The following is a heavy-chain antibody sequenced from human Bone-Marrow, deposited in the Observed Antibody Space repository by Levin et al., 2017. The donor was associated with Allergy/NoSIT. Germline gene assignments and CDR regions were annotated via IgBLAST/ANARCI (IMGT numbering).Heavy chain of an antibody. CDR1: GFTFSSYW. J-gene: IGHJ4*02. D-gene: IGHD1-7*01. CDR2: INSDGSST. Sequence: GGSLRLSCAASGFTFSSYWMHWVRQAPGKGLVWVSRINSDGSSTSYADSVKGRFTISRDNAKNTLYLQMNSLRAEDTAVYYCASSSRGNWNYVLGYWGQGTLVTVSS. V-gene: IGHV3-74*01. CDR3: ASSSRGNWNYVLGY.